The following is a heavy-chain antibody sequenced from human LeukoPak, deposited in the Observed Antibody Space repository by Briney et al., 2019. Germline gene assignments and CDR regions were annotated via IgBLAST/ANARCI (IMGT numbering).Heavy chain of an antibody. J-gene: IGHJ4*02. CDR3: ARVGGGGSYFGY. CDR2: IKQDGSEK. CDR1: GFTFSSYW. V-gene: IGHV3-7*01. Sequence: GGSLRLSCAASGFTFSSYWMSWFRQAPGKGLERVANIKQDGSEKYYADSVKGRFTTSRDNAKNSLYLQMNSLSAEDTAVYYCARVGGGGSYFGYWGQGTLVTVSS. D-gene: IGHD3-16*01.